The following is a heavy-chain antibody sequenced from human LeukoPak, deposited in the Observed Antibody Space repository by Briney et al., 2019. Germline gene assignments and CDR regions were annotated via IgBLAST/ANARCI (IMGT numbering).Heavy chain of an antibody. CDR2: IIPIFGTA. D-gene: IGHD2-15*01. J-gene: IGHJ4*02. CDR3: AREGPLYCSGGSCYFRVELYYFDY. CDR1: GGTFSSYA. V-gene: IGHV1-69*13. Sequence: SVKVSCKASGGTFSSYAISWVRQAPGQGLEWMGGIIPIFGTANYAQKFQGRVTITADESTSTAYMELSSLRSEDTAVYYCAREGPLYCSGGSCYFRVELYYFDYWGQGTLVTISS.